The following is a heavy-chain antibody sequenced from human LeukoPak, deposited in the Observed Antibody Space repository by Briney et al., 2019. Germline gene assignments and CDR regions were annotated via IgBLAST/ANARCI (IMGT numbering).Heavy chain of an antibody. CDR2: ISGSDGNT. CDR1: GFTFSSYW. V-gene: IGHV3-23*01. CDR3: AKGRNEDGDAALNY. Sequence: GGSLRLSCAASGFTFSSYWMHWVRQAPGKGLVWVSSISGSDGNTFYADSVKGRFTISRDNSKNTLYLQMNSLRAEDTAAYHCAKGRNEDGDAALNYWGQGTLVTVSS. J-gene: IGHJ4*02. D-gene: IGHD4-17*01.